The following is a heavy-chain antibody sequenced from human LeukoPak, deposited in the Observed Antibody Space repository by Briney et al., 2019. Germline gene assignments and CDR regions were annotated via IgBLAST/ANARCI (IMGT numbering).Heavy chain of an antibody. Sequence: GGSLRLSCAASGFTLSSYGMHWVRQAPGKGLEWVAFIRYDGSNKYYADSVKGRFTISRDNSKNTLYLQMNSLRAEDMAVYYCAKERYNGGRGSYLDYWGQGTLVTVSS. CDR1: GFTLSSYG. CDR3: AKERYNGGRGSYLDY. D-gene: IGHD1-1*01. J-gene: IGHJ4*02. CDR2: IRYDGSNK. V-gene: IGHV3-30*02.